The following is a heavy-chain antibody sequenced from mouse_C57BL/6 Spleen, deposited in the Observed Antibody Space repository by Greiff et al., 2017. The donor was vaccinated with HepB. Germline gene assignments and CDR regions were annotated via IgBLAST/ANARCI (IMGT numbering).Heavy chain of an antibody. Sequence: QVQLQQPGAELVKPGASVKMSCKASGYTFTSYWITWVKQRPGQGLEWIGDIYPGSGSTNYNEKFKSKATLTVDTSSSTAYLQLSSLTSEDSAVYYCAREGVYDKRNYAMGYWGQGTSVTVSS. V-gene: IGHV1-55*01. J-gene: IGHJ4*01. D-gene: IGHD2-3*01. CDR3: AREGVYDKRNYAMGY. CDR1: GYTFTSYW. CDR2: IYPGSGST.